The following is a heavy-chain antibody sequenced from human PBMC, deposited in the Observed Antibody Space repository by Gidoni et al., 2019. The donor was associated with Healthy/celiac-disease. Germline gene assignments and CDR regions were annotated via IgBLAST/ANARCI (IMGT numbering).Heavy chain of an antibody. CDR3: ARGERVTDYGGYYYYGMDV. CDR2: ISSISSYI. D-gene: IGHD4-17*01. J-gene: IGHJ6*02. V-gene: IGHV3-21*01. Sequence: EVQLVESGGGLVKPGGSLRLSCEASGFTFSSYSMHWVRQAPGKGLEWVSSISSISSYIYYADSVKGRFTISRDNAKNSLYLQMNSLRAEDTAVYYCARGERVTDYGGYYYYGMDVWGQGTTVTVSS. CDR1: GFTFSSYS.